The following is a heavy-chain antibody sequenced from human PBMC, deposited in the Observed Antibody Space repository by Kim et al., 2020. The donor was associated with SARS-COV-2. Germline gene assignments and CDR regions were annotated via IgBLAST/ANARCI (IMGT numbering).Heavy chain of an antibody. Sequence: GGSLRLSCAASGFTFDSYAMSWVRQAPGKGLEWVSSISGTGHNTYYYADSVKGRFTISRDSSKNALYLQMNSLRAEDTAVYYCAKGSAATLNDNYHMDV. J-gene: IGHJ6*03. CDR1: GFTFDSYA. CDR3: AKGSAATLNDNYHMDV. CDR2: ISGTGHNT. V-gene: IGHV3-23*01. D-gene: IGHD6-13*01.